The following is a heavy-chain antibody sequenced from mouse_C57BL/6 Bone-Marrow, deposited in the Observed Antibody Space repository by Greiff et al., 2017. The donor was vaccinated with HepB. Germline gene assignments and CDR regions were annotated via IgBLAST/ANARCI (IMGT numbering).Heavy chain of an antibody. CDR1: GYTFTSYD. J-gene: IGHJ4*01. Sequence: QVQLKQSGPELVKPGASVKLSCKASGYTFTSYDINWVKQRPGQGLEWIGWIYPRDGSTKYNEKFKGKATLTVDTSSSTAYMELHSLTSEDSAVYFCARRIITTVVATDYAMDYWGQGTSVTVSS. V-gene: IGHV1-85*01. D-gene: IGHD1-1*01. CDR2: IYPRDGST. CDR3: ARRIITTVVATDYAMDY.